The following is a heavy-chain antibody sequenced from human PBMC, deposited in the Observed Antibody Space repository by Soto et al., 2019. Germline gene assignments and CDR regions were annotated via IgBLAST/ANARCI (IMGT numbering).Heavy chain of an antibody. CDR1: GFTFDDYA. CDR3: ARERDYFALEYYYYGMDV. V-gene: IGHV3-9*01. CDR2: ISWNSGSI. J-gene: IGHJ6*02. D-gene: IGHD1-1*01. Sequence: EVQLVESGGGLVQPGRSLRLSCAASGFTFDDYAMHWVRQAPGKGLEWVSGISWNSGSIGYADSVKGRFTISRDNAKNPLYLQMNSLRAEDTAVYYCARERDYFALEYYYYGMDVWGQGTTVTVSS.